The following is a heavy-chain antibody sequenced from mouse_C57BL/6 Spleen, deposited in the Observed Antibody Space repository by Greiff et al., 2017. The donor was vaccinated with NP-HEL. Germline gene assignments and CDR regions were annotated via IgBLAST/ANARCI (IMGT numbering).Heavy chain of an antibody. D-gene: IGHD2-5*01. Sequence: VQLQQSGAELVRPGASVTLSCKASGYTFTDYEMHWVKQTPVHGLEWIGAIDPETGGTAYNQKFKGKAILTADKSSSTAYMELSSLTSEDSAVYYCARGYSNSYFDVWGTGTTVTVSS. CDR1: GYTFTDYE. CDR2: IDPETGGT. J-gene: IGHJ1*03. CDR3: ARGYSNSYFDV. V-gene: IGHV1-15*01.